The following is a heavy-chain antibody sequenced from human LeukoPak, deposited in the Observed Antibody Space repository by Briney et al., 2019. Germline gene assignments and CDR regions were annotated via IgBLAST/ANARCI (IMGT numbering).Heavy chain of an antibody. CDR2: LSAYNCNT. J-gene: IGHJ6*02. Sequence: GASVKVSCKASGYTFTSYGISGVRHPPAQGLEWMGRLSAYNCNTNYAQKLQGRVTMTTDTSTSTAYMELRSLRSDDTAVYYCARRSYGYGWVDVWGQGTTVTVSS. D-gene: IGHD5-18*01. V-gene: IGHV1-18*01. CDR3: ARRSYGYGWVDV. CDR1: GYTFTSYG.